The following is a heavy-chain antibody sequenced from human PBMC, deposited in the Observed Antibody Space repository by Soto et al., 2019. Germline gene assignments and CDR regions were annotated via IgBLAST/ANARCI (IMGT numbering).Heavy chain of an antibody. Sequence: GASVKVSCKASGGTFSSYAISWVRQAPGQGLEWMGWINPNSGGTNYAQKFQGWVTMTRDTSISTAYMELSRLRSDDTAVYYCARGPFLMGGYDYVASYYYMDVWGKGTTVTVSS. J-gene: IGHJ6*03. CDR1: GGTFSSYA. CDR2: INPNSGGT. V-gene: IGHV1-2*04. D-gene: IGHD5-12*01. CDR3: ARGPFLMGGYDYVASYYYMDV.